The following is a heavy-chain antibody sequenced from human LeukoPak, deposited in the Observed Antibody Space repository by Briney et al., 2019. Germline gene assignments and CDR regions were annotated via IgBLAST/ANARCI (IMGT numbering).Heavy chain of an antibody. J-gene: IGHJ5*02. D-gene: IGHD3-9*01. CDR2: ISAYNGNT. Sequence: ASVKVSCKASGYTFTSYGISWVRQAPGQGLEWMGWISAYNGNTNYAQKLQGRVTMTTDTSTSTAYMELRSLRSDDTAVYYCAREAIPKLRYFDWLLTPNWFDPWGQGTLVTVSS. CDR1: GYTFTSYG. CDR3: AREAIPKLRYFDWLLTPNWFDP. V-gene: IGHV1-18*01.